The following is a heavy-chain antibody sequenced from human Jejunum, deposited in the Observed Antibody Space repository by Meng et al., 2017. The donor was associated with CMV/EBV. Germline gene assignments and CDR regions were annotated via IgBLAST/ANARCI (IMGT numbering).Heavy chain of an antibody. V-gene: IGHV3-11*05. CDR1: GFPFSDNY. Sequence: GQWGESGGVLGKPRVSLRLSCVAPGFPFSDNYMSWIRQAPGKGLEWVSYISNSGSDTNYADSVKGRLTISRDNSKNSLYLQMNSLRAEDAAVYYCARIPAYSIGWYNHFDSWGQGTLVTVSS. CDR3: ARIPAYSIGWYNHFDS. CDR2: ISNSGSDT. J-gene: IGHJ4*02. D-gene: IGHD6-19*01.